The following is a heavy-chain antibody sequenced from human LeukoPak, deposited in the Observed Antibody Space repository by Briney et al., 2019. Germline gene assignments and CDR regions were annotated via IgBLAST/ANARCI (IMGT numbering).Heavy chain of an antibody. CDR2: ISGSGNRT. CDR1: GFTFSSYA. CDR3: AKNLYCGGGSCYPSALGMDV. Sequence: GGSVRLSCAASGFTFSSYAMGWVRQAPGKGLEWVSSISGSGNRTYYADSVKGRFTISRDNSKNTLFLQMNSLRAEDTAVYYCAKNLYCGGGSCYPSALGMDVWGQGTTVTVSS. J-gene: IGHJ6*02. D-gene: IGHD2-15*01. V-gene: IGHV3-23*01.